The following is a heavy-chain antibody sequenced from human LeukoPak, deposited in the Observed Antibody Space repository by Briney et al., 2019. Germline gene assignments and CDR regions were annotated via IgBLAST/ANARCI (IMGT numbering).Heavy chain of an antibody. Sequence: GGSLRLSCAASGFTFSSYAMHWVRQAPGKGLEWVAVISYDGSNKYYADSVKGRFTISRDNSKNTLYLQMNSLRAEDTAVYYCARASSGWNYYYYGMDVWGQGTTVTVSS. J-gene: IGHJ6*02. V-gene: IGHV3-30-3*01. D-gene: IGHD6-19*01. CDR3: ARASSGWNYYYYGMDV. CDR1: GFTFSSYA. CDR2: ISYDGSNK.